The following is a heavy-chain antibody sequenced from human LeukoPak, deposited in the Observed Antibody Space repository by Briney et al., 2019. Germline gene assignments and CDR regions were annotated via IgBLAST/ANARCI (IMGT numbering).Heavy chain of an antibody. CDR1: GYTFTSYG. V-gene: IGHV1-18*01. D-gene: IGHD3-9*01. Sequence: EASVKVSCKASGYTFTSYGISWVRQAPGQGLEWMGWISAYNGNTNYAQKLQGRVTMTTDTSTNTAYMELRSLRSDDTAVYYCARVYGPLDYDILTGYYTILRGYFDYWGQGTLVTVSS. CDR3: ARVYGPLDYDILTGYYTILRGYFDY. J-gene: IGHJ4*02. CDR2: ISAYNGNT.